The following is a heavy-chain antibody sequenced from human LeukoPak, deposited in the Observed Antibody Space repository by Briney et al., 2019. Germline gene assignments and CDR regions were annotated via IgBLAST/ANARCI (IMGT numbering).Heavy chain of an antibody. J-gene: IGHJ4*02. D-gene: IGHD4-17*01. CDR2: INPNSGGT. V-gene: IGHV1-2*02. CDR1: GYTFTGYY. CDR3: ARDLGTDYGDPFDY. Sequence: ASVKVSCKASGYTFTGYYMHWVRQAPGQGLEWMGWINPNSGGTNYAQKFQGRVTMTRDTSISIAYMELSRLRSDDTAVYYCARDLGTDYGDPFDYWGQGTLVTVSS.